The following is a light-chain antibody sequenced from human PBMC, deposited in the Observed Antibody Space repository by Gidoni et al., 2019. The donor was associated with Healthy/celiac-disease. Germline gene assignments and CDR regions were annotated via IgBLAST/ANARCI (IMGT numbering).Light chain of an antibody. J-gene: IGKJ4*01. CDR1: KSISSW. CDR2: KAS. Sequence: DIQMTQSPSTLSASVGDRVTITCRASKSISSWLAWYQQKPGKAPKLLIYKASSLESGVPSRFSGSGSGTEFTLTISSLQPDDFATYYCQQYNSYSPLTFGGGTKVEIK. V-gene: IGKV1-5*03. CDR3: QQYNSYSPLT.